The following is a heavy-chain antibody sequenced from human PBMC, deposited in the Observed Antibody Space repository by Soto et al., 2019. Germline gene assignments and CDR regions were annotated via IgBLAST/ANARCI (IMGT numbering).Heavy chain of an antibody. J-gene: IGHJ4*02. CDR2: IYYSGST. CDR3: ARGGFGDGDFDY. Sequence: QVQLQESGPGLVKPSQTLSLTCTVSGGSISSGGYYWSWIRQHPGKGLEWIGYIYYSGSTYYNPSLKSRVTIPVDTSKNQFSLKLSSVTAADTAVYYCARGGFGDGDFDYWGQGTLVTVSS. D-gene: IGHD3-10*01. CDR1: GGSISSGGYY. V-gene: IGHV4-31*03.